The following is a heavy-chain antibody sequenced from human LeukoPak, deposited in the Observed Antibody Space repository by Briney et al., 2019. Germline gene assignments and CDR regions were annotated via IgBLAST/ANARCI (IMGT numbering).Heavy chain of an antibody. CDR1: GFTFSTHA. Sequence: GGSLRLSCAASGFTFSTHAMSWVRQAPGKGLEWVSSITGSYESIYYADSVKGRFTISRDNSKNTLYLQMNSLRAEDTAVYYCAKLWGFCADSSCYTADYWGQGTLVTVSS. V-gene: IGHV3-23*01. J-gene: IGHJ4*02. CDR3: AKLWGFCADSSCYTADY. CDR2: ITGSYESI. D-gene: IGHD2-2*02.